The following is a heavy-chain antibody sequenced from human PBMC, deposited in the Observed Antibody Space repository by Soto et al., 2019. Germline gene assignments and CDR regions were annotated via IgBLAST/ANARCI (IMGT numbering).Heavy chain of an antibody. Sequence: NPSETLSLTCTVSGGSVSSGSYYWSWIRQPPGKGLEWIGYNYYSGSTNYNPSLKSRVTISVDTSKNQFSLKLSSVTAADTAVYYCARAPPRSYYYGMDVWGQGTTVTVSS. CDR2: NYYSGST. CDR1: GGSVSSGSYY. J-gene: IGHJ6*02. CDR3: ARAPPRSYYYGMDV. V-gene: IGHV4-61*01.